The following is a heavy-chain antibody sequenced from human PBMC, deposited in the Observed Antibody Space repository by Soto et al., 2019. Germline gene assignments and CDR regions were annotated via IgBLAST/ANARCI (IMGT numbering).Heavy chain of an antibody. J-gene: IGHJ4*02. CDR1: GFTFSSYS. CDR2: ISSSSSTI. V-gene: IGHV3-48*01. D-gene: IGHD2-2*01. CDR3: ARDLMEVVPPWSFDY. Sequence: GGSLRLSCAASGFTFSSYSMNWVRQAPGKGLEWVSYISSSSSTIYYADSVKGRFTISRDNAKNSLYLQMNSLRAEDTAVYYCARDLMEVVPPWSFDYWGQGTLVTVSS.